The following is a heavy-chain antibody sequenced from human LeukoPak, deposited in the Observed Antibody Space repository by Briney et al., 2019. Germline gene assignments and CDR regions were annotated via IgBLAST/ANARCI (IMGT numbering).Heavy chain of an antibody. CDR3: ETVGRYCTNGVCYLDNWFDP. J-gene: IGHJ5*02. Sequence: EASAKVSCKVSGYTLTELSMHWVRQAPGKGLEWMGGFDPEDGETIYAQKFQGRVTMTEDTSTDTAYMELSSLRCEDTAVYYCETVGRYCTNGVCYLDNWFDPWGQGTLVTVSS. D-gene: IGHD2-8*01. CDR2: FDPEDGET. CDR1: GYTLTELS. V-gene: IGHV1-24*01.